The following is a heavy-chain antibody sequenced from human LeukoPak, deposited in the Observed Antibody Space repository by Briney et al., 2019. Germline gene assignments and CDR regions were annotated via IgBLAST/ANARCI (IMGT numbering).Heavy chain of an antibody. D-gene: IGHD1-26*01. V-gene: IGHV4-59*08. Sequence: PSETLSLTCTVPGGSISIYYWSWVRQPPGKGLEWIGYIYYSGSTNYNPSLKSRVTISVDTSKNQFSLKLSSVTAADTAVYYCARYIVGATQGGRRFDYWGQGTLVTVSS. CDR3: ARYIVGATQGGRRFDY. CDR2: IYYSGST. CDR1: GGSISIYY. J-gene: IGHJ4*02.